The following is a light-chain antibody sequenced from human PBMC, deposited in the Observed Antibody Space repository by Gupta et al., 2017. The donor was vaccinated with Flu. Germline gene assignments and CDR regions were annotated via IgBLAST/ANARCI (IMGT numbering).Light chain of an antibody. CDR3: GTWDIALAAVV. J-gene: IGLJ2*01. CDR2: ADN. CDR1: SSNIGRNH. Sequence: QSVLTQSPSVSAAPGQKVTISCSGSSSNIGRNHVAWYQHLPGIAPKLLIYADNRRPSGIPDRFSVSKSGTSATLAITGLQTGDEAEYYCGTWDIALAAVVFGGGTKLTVL. V-gene: IGLV1-51*01.